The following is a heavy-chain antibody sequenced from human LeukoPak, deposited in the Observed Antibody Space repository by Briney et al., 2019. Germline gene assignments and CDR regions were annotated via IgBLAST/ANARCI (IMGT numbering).Heavy chain of an antibody. CDR3: ARLVITFGGVIVGFDYYYGMDV. Sequence: GGSLRLSCAASGFTFSSYSMNWVRQAPGKGLEWVSYISSSSSTIYYAGSVKGRFTISRDNAKNSLYLQMNSLRDEDTAVYYCARLVITFGGVIVGFDYYYGMDVWGQGTTVTVSS. CDR1: GFTFSSYS. J-gene: IGHJ6*02. V-gene: IGHV3-48*02. D-gene: IGHD3-16*02. CDR2: ISSSSSTI.